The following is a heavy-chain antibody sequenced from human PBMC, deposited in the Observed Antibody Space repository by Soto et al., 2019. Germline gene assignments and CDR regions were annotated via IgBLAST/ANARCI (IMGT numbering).Heavy chain of an antibody. CDR2: IYYSGTT. CDR1: GGSIKVGGYY. D-gene: IGHD5-12*01. Sequence: XGTLSLTCTVSGGSIKVGGYYWGWIRQPPGKGLEWVATIYYSGTTYYNPSLKSRLTISLDTSRNQFSLDLTSVTAADTAVYYCARLAYSHYSTWGRGTLVTVSS. J-gene: IGHJ4*02. CDR3: ARLAYSHYST. V-gene: IGHV4-39*01.